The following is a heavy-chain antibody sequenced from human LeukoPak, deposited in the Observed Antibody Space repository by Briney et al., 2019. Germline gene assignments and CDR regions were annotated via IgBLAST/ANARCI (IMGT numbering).Heavy chain of an antibody. J-gene: IGHJ4*02. D-gene: IGHD5-18*01. CDR3: ARDGPRGYSYGYQGY. CDR1: GVTFSSYG. CDR2: IWYDGSNK. Sequence: PGRSLRLSCAASGVTFSSYGMRWVRQAPGKGREGVAVIWYDGSNKYYADSVKGRFTISRDNSKNTLYLQMNSLRAEDTAVYYCARDGPRGYSYGYQGYWGQGTLVTVSS. V-gene: IGHV3-33*01.